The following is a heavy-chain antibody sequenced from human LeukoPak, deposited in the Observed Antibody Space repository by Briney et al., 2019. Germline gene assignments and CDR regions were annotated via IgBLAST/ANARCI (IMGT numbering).Heavy chain of an antibody. Sequence: GASVKVSCKASGYTFTGYYMHWVRQAPGQGLEWMGWINPNSGGTNYAQKFQGRVTMTRDTSISTAYMELSRLRSDDTAVYYCARDGDIVATIESSTGGFDYWGQGTLVTVSS. J-gene: IGHJ4*02. CDR1: GYTFTGYY. CDR3: ARDGDIVATIESSTGGFDY. V-gene: IGHV1-2*02. D-gene: IGHD5-12*01. CDR2: INPNSGGT.